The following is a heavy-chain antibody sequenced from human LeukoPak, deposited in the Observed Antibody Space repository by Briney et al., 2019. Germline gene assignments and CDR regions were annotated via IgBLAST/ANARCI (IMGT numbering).Heavy chain of an antibody. CDR3: ARSASGYDA. CDR1: RYTFSSDS. J-gene: IGHJ5*02. V-gene: IGHV3-21*01. D-gene: IGHD5-12*01. Sequence: GGALRLSCVPPRYTFSSDSRNWVRQAPGKGLVWVSSISGGSSDIYYADSVKGRFTISRDNAKNSLYLQMNSLRAEDTAVYYCARSASGYDAWGQGTLVTVSS. CDR2: ISGGSSDI.